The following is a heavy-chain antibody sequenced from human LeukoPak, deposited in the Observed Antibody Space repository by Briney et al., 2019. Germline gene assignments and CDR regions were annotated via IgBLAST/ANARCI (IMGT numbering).Heavy chain of an antibody. CDR1: GFTFSSYW. CDR3: ARDRYYDFWSGYSRMDV. J-gene: IGHJ6*02. D-gene: IGHD3-3*01. CDR2: IKQDGSEK. V-gene: IGHV3-7*01. Sequence: PGGSLRLSCAASGFTFSSYWMSWVRQAPGKGLEWVANIKQDGSEKYYVDSVKGRFTISRDNAKNSLYLQMNSLRAEDTGVYYCARDRYYDFWSGYSRMDVWGQGTTVTVSS.